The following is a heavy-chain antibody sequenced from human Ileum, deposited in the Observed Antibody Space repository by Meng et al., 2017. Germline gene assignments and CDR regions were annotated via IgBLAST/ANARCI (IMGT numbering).Heavy chain of an antibody. V-gene: IGHV4-4*02. J-gene: IGHJ1*01. CDR3: LRGSGGSV. CDR2: IPHRGSS. CDR1: GDSITNHNW. Sequence: VQLREXGPELVKPAEALSLTCAVTGDSITNHNWWAWVRQPPGKGLEWIGEIPHRGSSAXXPSLKSRVSMSIDKSKNQFXLKLTXXTAXXXXVYHCLRGSGGSVWGQGTLVTVSS. D-gene: IGHD3-10*01.